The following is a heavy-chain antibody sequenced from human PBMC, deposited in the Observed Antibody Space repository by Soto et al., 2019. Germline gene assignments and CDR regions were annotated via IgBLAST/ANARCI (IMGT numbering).Heavy chain of an antibody. CDR3: ARAGGDFGVVITDYYYYGMDV. CDR2: IYYSVST. J-gene: IGHJ6*02. Sequence: PSETLSLTCTVSGGSISSGGYYWSWIRQHPGKGLEWIGYIYYSVSTYYNPSLKSRVTISVDTSKNQFSLKLSSVTAADTAVYYCARAGGDFGVVITDYYYYGMDVWGQGTTVTVSS. V-gene: IGHV4-31*03. D-gene: IGHD3-3*01. CDR1: GGSISSGGYY.